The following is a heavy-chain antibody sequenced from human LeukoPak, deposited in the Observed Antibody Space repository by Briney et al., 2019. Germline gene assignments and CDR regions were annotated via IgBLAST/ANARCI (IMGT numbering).Heavy chain of an antibody. CDR3: ARGYTATDFDY. V-gene: IGHV4-34*01. CDR2: INHSGST. J-gene: IGHJ4*02. D-gene: IGHD5-18*01. Sequence: PSETLSLTCTVSGGSISSYYWSWIRQPPGKGLEWIGEINHSGSTNYNPSLKSRVTISVDTSKNQFSLKLSSVTAADTAVYYCARGYTATDFDYWGQGTLVTVSS. CDR1: GGSISSYY.